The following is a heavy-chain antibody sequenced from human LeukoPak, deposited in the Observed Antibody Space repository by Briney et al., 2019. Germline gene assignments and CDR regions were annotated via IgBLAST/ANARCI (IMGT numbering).Heavy chain of an antibody. J-gene: IGHJ3*02. CDR2: IYTSGST. Sequence: SETLSLTCTVSGGSISSGSYYWSWIRQPAGKGLEWIGRIYTSGSTNYNPSLKSRVTMSVDTSKNQFSLKLSSVTAADTAVYYCARFPPTYYYDSSGYYPNAFDIWGQGTMVTVSS. D-gene: IGHD3-22*01. CDR1: GGSISSGSYY. V-gene: IGHV4-61*02. CDR3: ARFPPTYYYDSSGYYPNAFDI.